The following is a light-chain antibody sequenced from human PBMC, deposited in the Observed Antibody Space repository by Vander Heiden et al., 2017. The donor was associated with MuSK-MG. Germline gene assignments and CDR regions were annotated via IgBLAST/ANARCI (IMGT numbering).Light chain of an antibody. J-gene: IGKJ5*01. CDR1: QSVSSY. CDR3: QQRVNWLIT. V-gene: IGKV3-11*01. CDR2: DAS. Sequence: EIVLTQSPATLSLSPGERATLSCRASQSVSSYLAWYQQKPGQAPRLLIYDASNMATGIPVRFSGSGSGTDFTLTISSLEPEDFAVYYCQQRVNWLITFGQGTRLEIK.